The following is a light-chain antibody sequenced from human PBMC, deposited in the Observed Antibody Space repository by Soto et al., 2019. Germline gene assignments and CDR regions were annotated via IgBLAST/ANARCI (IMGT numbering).Light chain of an antibody. J-gene: IGLJ2*01. Sequence: QSALTQPASVSGSPGQSITLSCTGTSSDVGSYNLVSWYQQHPGKAPKLMIYEVNKRPSGVSNRFSGSKSGNTASLTISGLQAEDEDDYYCCSYAGGSTLVFGGGTKVTVL. CDR3: CSYAGGSTLV. CDR1: SSDVGSYNL. CDR2: EVN. V-gene: IGLV2-23*02.